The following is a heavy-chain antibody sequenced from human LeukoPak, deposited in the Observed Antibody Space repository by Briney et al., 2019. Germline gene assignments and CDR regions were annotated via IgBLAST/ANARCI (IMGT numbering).Heavy chain of an antibody. J-gene: IGHJ5*02. CDR3: ARYIAAFNWFDP. Sequence: KPSETLSLTCTVSGGSISGYYWSWIRQSPGKGLKWIGHIFYSGNTNYNPSLKSRVTISVDTSKNQFSLKLNSVTAADSAVYYCARYIAAFNWFDPWGQGTLVTVSS. D-gene: IGHD2-21*01. CDR2: IFYSGNT. CDR1: GGSISGYY. V-gene: IGHV4-59*08.